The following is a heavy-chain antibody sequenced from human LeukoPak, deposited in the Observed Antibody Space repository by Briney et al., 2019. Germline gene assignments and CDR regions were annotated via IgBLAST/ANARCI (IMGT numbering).Heavy chain of an antibody. CDR1: GFTFSSFG. D-gene: IGHD3-9*01. Sequence: GRSLTLSCAASGFTFSSFGMHWVRQAPGKGLEWVAVIWYDASNKYYADSVKGRFTISRDNSKNTLFLQMNSLRAEDTAVYYCAKFYDISTGYFDCWGQGTLVTVSS. CDR3: AKFYDISTGYFDC. J-gene: IGHJ4*02. CDR2: IWYDASNK. V-gene: IGHV3-33*06.